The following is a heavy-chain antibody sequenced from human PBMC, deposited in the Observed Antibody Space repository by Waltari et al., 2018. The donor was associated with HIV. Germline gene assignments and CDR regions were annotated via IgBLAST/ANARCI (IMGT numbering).Heavy chain of an antibody. CDR2: MRDDGTNK. J-gene: IGHJ6*02. D-gene: IGHD4-4*01. CDR1: ASTFPGFA. CDR3: AKEGATLTTSAYFYYYGMDV. V-gene: IGHV3-30*02. Sequence: QVPLVVFGGGVVQLGGSLRLSLAASASTFPGFAINWVCAAPGKGLECVAFMRDDGTNKYYADSVKGRFTIARDNSKNSLYLQMNSLRAEDTALYYCAKEGATLTTSAYFYYYGMDVWGQGTTVTVSS.